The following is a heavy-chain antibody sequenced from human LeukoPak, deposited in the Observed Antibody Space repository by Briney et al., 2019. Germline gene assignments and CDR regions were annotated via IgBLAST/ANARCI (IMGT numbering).Heavy chain of an antibody. Sequence: SQTLSLTCTVSGGSISSGGYYWSWIRQHPGKGLEWIGYIYYSGSTYYNPSLKSRVTISVDTSKNQFSLKLSSVTAADTAVYYCARVSRRDGYNFLFDYWGQGTLVTVSS. J-gene: IGHJ4*02. CDR3: ARVSRRDGYNFLFDY. CDR2: IYYSGST. V-gene: IGHV4-31*03. CDR1: GGSISSGGYY. D-gene: IGHD5-24*01.